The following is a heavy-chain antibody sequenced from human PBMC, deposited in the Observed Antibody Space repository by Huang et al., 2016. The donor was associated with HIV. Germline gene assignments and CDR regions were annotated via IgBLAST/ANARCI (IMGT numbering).Heavy chain of an antibody. Sequence: QMQLVASGGGVVQPGRSLRLSCAASGCNFSNYAMHWVRQAPGKGMAWVAVISCDGSIQYYADSVKGRFTISRDISKNTLYLQMNSLRPEDTALYYCARDVLRGLGYFELWGRGTLVTVSS. J-gene: IGHJ2*01. CDR3: ARDVLRGLGYFEL. CDR1: GCNFSNYA. V-gene: IGHV3-30-3*01. CDR2: ISCDGSIQ. D-gene: IGHD2-8*01.